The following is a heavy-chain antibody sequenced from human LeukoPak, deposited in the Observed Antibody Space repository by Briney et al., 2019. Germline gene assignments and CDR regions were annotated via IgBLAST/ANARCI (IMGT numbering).Heavy chain of an antibody. Sequence: PSETLSLTCTVSGASVSSASYWTWIRQPPGKGVEWIAHIYNGVNTNYNPSLKSRVTISVDTSKNQFSLRLNSVTTADTAVYYCARSRAFNSGAFDPWGQGSLVTVSS. CDR3: ARSRAFNSGAFDP. V-gene: IGHV4-61*01. D-gene: IGHD1-26*01. CDR1: GASVSSASY. J-gene: IGHJ5*02. CDR2: IYNGVNT.